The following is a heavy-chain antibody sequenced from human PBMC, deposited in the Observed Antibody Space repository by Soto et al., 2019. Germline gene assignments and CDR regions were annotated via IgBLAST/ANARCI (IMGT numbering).Heavy chain of an antibody. D-gene: IGHD4-17*01. Sequence: QVQLQESGPGLVKPSETLSLNCSVSGDAISRHYWSWIRQSPGKGLEWLGYFFHTGTALYNPSLRSRVTRSVDTSKNQFSLKLTSVIPADTAVYFCVRNYGGNSQFFDLWGRGTLVTVSS. V-gene: IGHV4-59*11. CDR1: GDAISRHY. CDR3: VRNYGGNSQFFDL. CDR2: FFHTGTA. J-gene: IGHJ2*01.